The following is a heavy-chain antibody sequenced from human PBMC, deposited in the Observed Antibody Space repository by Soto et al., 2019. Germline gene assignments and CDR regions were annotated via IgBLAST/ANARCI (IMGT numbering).Heavy chain of an antibody. CDR2: ISYSGST. CDR3: ARARQRDTGRGLDV. J-gene: IGHJ6*02. D-gene: IGHD5-18*01. V-gene: IGHV4-59*01. CDR1: GDSSNNYF. Sequence: PSETLSLTCTISGDSSNNYFWNWIRQSPGKGLEWIGYISYSGSTSYNPSLQSRVTISSDTSKNQFSLELSSVTAADTAVYYCARARQRDTGRGLDVWGQGTTVTVS.